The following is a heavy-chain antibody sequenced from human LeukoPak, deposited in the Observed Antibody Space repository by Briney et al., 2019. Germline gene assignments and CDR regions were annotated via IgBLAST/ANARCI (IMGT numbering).Heavy chain of an antibody. J-gene: IGHJ4*02. Sequence: GGSLRLSCAASGFTFSSYGMHWVRQAPGKGLEWVAVISYDGSNKYYADSVKGRFTISRGNSKNTLYLQMNSLRAEDTAVYYCARIDSGYDPQGYWGQGTLVTVSS. CDR3: ARIDSGYDPQGY. CDR2: ISYDGSNK. D-gene: IGHD5-12*01. V-gene: IGHV3-30*03. CDR1: GFTFSSYG.